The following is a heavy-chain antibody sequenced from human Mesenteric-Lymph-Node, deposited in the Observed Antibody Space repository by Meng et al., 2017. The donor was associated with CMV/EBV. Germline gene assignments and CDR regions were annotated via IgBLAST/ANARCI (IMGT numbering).Heavy chain of an antibody. Sequence: SCKASGYTFTNYDINWVRQATGRGLEWMGWMNPNSGNTGYAQKFQGRLSLTRDTSISTAYMELSGLTSEDTALYYCVRMEIRGIIVPWGQGTLVTVSS. CDR1: GYTFTNYD. V-gene: IGHV1-8*01. J-gene: IGHJ5*02. D-gene: IGHD3-10*01. CDR3: VRMEIRGIIVP. CDR2: MNPNSGNT.